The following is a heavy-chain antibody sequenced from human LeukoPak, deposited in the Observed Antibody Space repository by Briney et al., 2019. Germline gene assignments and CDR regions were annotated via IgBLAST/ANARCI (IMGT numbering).Heavy chain of an antibody. CDR3: ARQIYGSGKADY. J-gene: IGHJ4*02. Sequence: SETLSLTCTVSGDSNSSGSYYWAWIRQPPGKGLEWIGSIFYSGSTYYNPSLKSRVTIFVDAPKNQFSLKLSSVTAADTAVYYCARQIYGSGKADYWGQGTLVTVPS. CDR1: GDSNSSGSYY. V-gene: IGHV4-39*01. D-gene: IGHD3-10*01. CDR2: IFYSGST.